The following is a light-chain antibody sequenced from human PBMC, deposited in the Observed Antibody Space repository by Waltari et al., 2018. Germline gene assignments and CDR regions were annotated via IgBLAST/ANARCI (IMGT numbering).Light chain of an antibody. V-gene: IGLV2-14*03. J-gene: IGLJ1*01. CDR2: DVN. Sequence: QSALTQPASVSGSPGQSITISCTGTSSDIGAYNFVSWYQKHPGKAPKVMIYDVNNRPSGVFSSFSGSKSGNTASLTISGLQAEDEADYYCSSYTTGSTRYVFGSGTKVTVL. CDR1: SSDIGAYNF. CDR3: SSYTTGSTRYV.